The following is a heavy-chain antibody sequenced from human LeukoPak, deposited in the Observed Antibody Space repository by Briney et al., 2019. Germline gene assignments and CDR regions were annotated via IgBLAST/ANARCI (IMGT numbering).Heavy chain of an antibody. Sequence: GGSLRLSCAASGFTFSSYWMSWVRQAPGKGLEWVANIKEDGSKKSYVDSLKGRFTISRDNAKNSLYLQVDSLRAEDTAVYYCALGGWDYAPQSSSDFDYWGQGTLVTVSS. CDR1: GFTFSSYW. V-gene: IGHV3-7*01. CDR3: ALGGWDYAPQSSSDFDY. J-gene: IGHJ4*02. D-gene: IGHD4-17*01. CDR2: IKEDGSKK.